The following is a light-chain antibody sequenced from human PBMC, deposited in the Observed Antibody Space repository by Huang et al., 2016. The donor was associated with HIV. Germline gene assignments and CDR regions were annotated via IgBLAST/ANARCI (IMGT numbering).Light chain of an antibody. V-gene: IGKV1-39*01. J-gene: IGKJ2*01. Sequence: DIQMTQSPSSLSASVGDRVTITCRTSQRISSYLHWFQQKPGKAPKLLIHTTSSLQGGDSSRFSGSGSGKQYTLTINSLQPEDSETYYGQQTYNTPKTFGQGTKLGIK. CDR1: QRISSY. CDR3: QQTYNTPKT. CDR2: TTS.